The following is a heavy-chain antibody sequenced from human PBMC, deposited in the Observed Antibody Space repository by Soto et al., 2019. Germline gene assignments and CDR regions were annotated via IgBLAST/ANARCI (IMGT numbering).Heavy chain of an antibody. Sequence: PSEILSLTCAVSGYSISSSSWWGWIRQPPGKGLEWIGYIYYSGSTNYNPSLKSRLTMSVDTSKNQFSLKLSSVTAADTAVYYCTRGDSSSWRPHFDYWGQGTLVTVSS. CDR2: IYYSGST. J-gene: IGHJ4*02. CDR1: GYSISSSSW. CDR3: TRGDSSSWRPHFDY. D-gene: IGHD6-13*01. V-gene: IGHV4-28*03.